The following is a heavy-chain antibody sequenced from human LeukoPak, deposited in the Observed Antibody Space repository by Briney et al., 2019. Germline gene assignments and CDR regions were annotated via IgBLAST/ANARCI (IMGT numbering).Heavy chain of an antibody. CDR1: GFTFSSYA. V-gene: IGHV3-30-3*01. CDR2: ISYDGSNK. CDR3: ARDSSGNDAFDI. Sequence: GRSLRLSCAASGFTFSSYAMHWVRQAPGKGLGWVAVISYDGSNKYYADSVKGRFTISRDNSKNTLYLQMNSLRAEDTAVYYCARDSSGNDAFDIWGQGTMVTVSS. J-gene: IGHJ3*02.